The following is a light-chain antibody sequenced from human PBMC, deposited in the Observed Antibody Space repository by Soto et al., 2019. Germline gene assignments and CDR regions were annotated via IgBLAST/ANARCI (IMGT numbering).Light chain of an antibody. Sequence: QSVLPQPPSVSGAPGQSVTISCTGTSSHFVSYNRVSWYQQPPGTAPKLIIYEASHRPSGVPGRFSGAKSGKTASLTISGLQAADEADYYCSSYTTRSTRVFGTGTKVTVL. CDR1: SSHFVSYNR. CDR2: EAS. V-gene: IGLV2-18*02. J-gene: IGLJ1*01. CDR3: SSYTTRSTRV.